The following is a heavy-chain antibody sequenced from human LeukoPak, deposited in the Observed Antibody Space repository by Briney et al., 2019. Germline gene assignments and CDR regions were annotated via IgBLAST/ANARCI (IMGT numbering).Heavy chain of an antibody. CDR1: GFTFSNYW. V-gene: IGHV3-7*01. CDR2: INLDGSQK. CDR3: ARKRPNYFDY. J-gene: IGHJ4*02. Sequence: GGSLRLSCAASGFTFSNYWVAWVRQAPGKGPEWVANINLDGSQKYYVDSVKGRFTISRDNAENSLYLQMSSLRAEDTALYYCARKRPNYFDYWGQGTLVTVSS.